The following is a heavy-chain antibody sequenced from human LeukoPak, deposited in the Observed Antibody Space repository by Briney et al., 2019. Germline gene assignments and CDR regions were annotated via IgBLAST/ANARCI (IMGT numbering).Heavy chain of an antibody. CDR3: ARAIDYGDSFYFGH. CDR2: IIPIFGTA. J-gene: IGHJ4*02. D-gene: IGHD4-17*01. V-gene: IGHV1-69*13. CDR1: GGTFSSYA. Sequence: SVKVSCKASGGTFSSYAISWVRQAPGQGLEWMGGIIPIFGTANYAQKFQGRVTITEDASTSTAYMELSSLRSEDTAVYYCARAIDYGDSFYFGHWGQGTLVTVP.